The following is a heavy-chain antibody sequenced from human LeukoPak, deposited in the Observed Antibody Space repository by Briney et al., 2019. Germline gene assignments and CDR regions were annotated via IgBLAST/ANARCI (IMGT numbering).Heavy chain of an antibody. CDR1: GYTFTTND. CDR3: ARLLGNEWQLFYFDN. J-gene: IGHJ4*02. CDR2: ISAYNGDT. V-gene: IGHV1-18*01. D-gene: IGHD1-1*01. Sequence: ASVKVSCKASGYTFTTNDISWVRQAPGQGLEWMGWISAYNGDTNFAEKFQGRVSMTTDTSTTTAYMELKSLRSDDTAVYYCARLLGNEWQLFYFDNWGQGTLVTVSS.